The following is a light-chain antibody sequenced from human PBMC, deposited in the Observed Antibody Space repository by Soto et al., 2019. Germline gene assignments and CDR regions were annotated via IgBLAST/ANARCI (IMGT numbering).Light chain of an antibody. CDR3: SSYTSSSTYV. V-gene: IGLV2-14*01. CDR2: DVT. J-gene: IGLJ1*01. Sequence: QSALTQPASVSGSPGQSITSSCTGTSSDVGDYNYVSWYQQHPGKAPKLMLYDVTNRPSGVSNRFSGSKSGNTASLTISGLQAEDEADYYCSSYTSSSTYVFGAGTRSPS. CDR1: SSDVGDYNY.